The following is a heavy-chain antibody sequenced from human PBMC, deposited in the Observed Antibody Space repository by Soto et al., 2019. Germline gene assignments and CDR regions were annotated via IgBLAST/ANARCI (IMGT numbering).Heavy chain of an antibody. D-gene: IGHD3-10*01. J-gene: IGHJ4*02. CDR1: GFTFSSFW. CDR2: INTDGSST. V-gene: IGHV3-74*01. Sequence: VQLVESGGGLVQPGGSLRLSCAVSGFTFSSFWMHWVRQAPGEGLVWVSRINTDGSSTSYAHSVKGRFTISRDNAKNILYLPMNSLRVEDTAMYYCAKRGVDTFGLSYWGQGTLVTVSS. CDR3: AKRGVDTFGLSY.